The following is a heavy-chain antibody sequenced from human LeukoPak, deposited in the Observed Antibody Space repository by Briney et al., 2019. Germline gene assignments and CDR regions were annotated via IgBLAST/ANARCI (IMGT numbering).Heavy chain of an antibody. J-gene: IGHJ4*02. V-gene: IGHV1-18*01. CDR2: ISAYNGNT. Sequence: GASVKVSCKASGYTFTTSGISWVRQAPGQGLEWMGWISAYNGNTNYAQKLQGRVTMTTDTSTSTAYMELRSLRSDDTAVYYCARDAGIVVVPAAPILWGQGTLSPSPQ. CDR3: ARDAGIVVVPAAPIL. CDR1: GYTFTTSG. D-gene: IGHD2-2*01.